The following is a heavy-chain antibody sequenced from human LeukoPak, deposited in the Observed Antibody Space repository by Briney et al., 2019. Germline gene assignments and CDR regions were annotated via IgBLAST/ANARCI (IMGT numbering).Heavy chain of an antibody. CDR1: GGSFSGYY. CDR3: ARLARIVATTNGYYYYYGMDV. D-gene: IGHD5-12*01. V-gene: IGHV4-31*11. Sequence: SETLSLTCAVYGGSFSGYYWSWIRQHPGKGLEWIGYIYYSGSTYYNPSLKSRVTISVDTSKNQFSLKLSSVTAADTAVYYCARLARIVATTNGYYYYYGMDVWGQGTTVTVSS. CDR2: IYYSGST. J-gene: IGHJ6*02.